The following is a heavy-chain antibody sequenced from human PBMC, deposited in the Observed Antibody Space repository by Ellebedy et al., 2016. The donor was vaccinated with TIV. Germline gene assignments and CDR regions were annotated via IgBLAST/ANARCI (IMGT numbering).Heavy chain of an antibody. CDR2: ISYDGSTK. Sequence: GGSLRLSCAASGFTFSNYGSNWARTAPAKVLEWASLISYDGSTKYYSDSVQVRFTISRDDSKNTLYLQMNSLRSEDTALYYCVKDLKKEVDTLMVTYYGMDVWGQGTTVTVSS. V-gene: IGHV3-30*18. D-gene: IGHD5-18*01. CDR1: GFTFSNYG. J-gene: IGHJ6*02. CDR3: VKDLKKEVDTLMVTYYGMDV.